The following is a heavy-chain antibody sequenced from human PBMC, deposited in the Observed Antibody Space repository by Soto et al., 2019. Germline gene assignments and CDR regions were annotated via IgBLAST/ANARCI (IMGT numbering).Heavy chain of an antibody. Sequence: GGSMRLSCAASGFTFPDYALTWFRLPPGRGLEWVGFIRSKVYGETTEYAASVKGRFTFSRDDSGSIAYLQMTSLKAEDTAVYFCTTAEVTGRYYCYTLDVPGQGTTFTVSS. CDR2: IRSKVYGETT. CDR1: GFTFPDYA. D-gene: IGHD5-18*01. CDR3: TTAEVTGRYYCYTLDV. J-gene: IGHJ6*02. V-gene: IGHV3-49*03.